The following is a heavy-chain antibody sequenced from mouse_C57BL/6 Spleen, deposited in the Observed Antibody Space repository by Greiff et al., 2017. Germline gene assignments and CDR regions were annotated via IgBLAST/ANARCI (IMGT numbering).Heavy chain of an antibody. V-gene: IGHV1-22*01. J-gene: IGHJ2*01. Sequence: VQLQQPGPELVKPGASVKLSCKASGYTFTDYNMHWVKQRPGQSLEWIGYINPNDGGTNYNQKFKGKATLTVNKSSSTAYMKLRSLTSEDSAVYYCAREEHARDHDCWGQGTTLTVSS. CDR3: AREEHARDHDC. CDR1: GYTFTDYN. CDR2: INPNDGGT.